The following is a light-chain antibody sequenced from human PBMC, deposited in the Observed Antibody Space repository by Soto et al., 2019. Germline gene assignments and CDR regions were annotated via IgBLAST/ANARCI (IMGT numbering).Light chain of an antibody. J-gene: IGKJ1*01. Sequence: IVMTQSPATLSVSPGERVTISCRASQSVTNTLAWYQHKPGQAPRLLISYASRRATGIPDRFSGSGSGTDFTLTISRLEPEDFAVYYCQQYGGTFGQGTKVDIK. V-gene: IGKV3-20*01. CDR2: YAS. CDR1: QSVTNT. CDR3: QQYGGT.